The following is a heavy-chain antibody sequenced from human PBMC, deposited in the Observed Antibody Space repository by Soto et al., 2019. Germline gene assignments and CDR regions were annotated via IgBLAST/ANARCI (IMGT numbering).Heavy chain of an antibody. J-gene: IGHJ5*02. CDR1: GGSISSSSYF. D-gene: IGHD6-25*01. Sequence: SETLSLTCTVSGGSISSSSYFWGWIRQPPGKGLEWIGKINYSGSTNYNPSLKSRVTISVDTSKNQFSLKLSSVIAADTAVYYCASHQRAALYNWFDPWGQGTLVTVSS. CDR2: INYSGST. CDR3: ASHQRAALYNWFDP. V-gene: IGHV4-39*07.